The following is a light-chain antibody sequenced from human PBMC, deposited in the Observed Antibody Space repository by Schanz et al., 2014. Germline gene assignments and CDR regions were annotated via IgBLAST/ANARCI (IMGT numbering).Light chain of an antibody. CDR3: CSYSHTRTFVL. CDR1: SNDVGSYNR. J-gene: IGLJ2*01. CDR2: EVS. V-gene: IGLV2-18*02. Sequence: QSALTQPPSVSGSPGQSVTISCTGTSNDVGSYNRVSWYQQPPGTAPKLMIYEVSNRPSGVPDRFSGSKSGNTASLTISGLQAEDEATYYCCSYSHTRTFVLFGGGTKLTVL.